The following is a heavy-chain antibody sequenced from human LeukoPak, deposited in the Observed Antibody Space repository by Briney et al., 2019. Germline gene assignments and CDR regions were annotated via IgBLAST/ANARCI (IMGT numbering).Heavy chain of an antibody. Sequence: GASVTVSCKASGYIFTNYGISWVRQAPGQGLEWMGWISTYNGSTNYAQKLQGRVTMTTDTSTSTAYMQLRSLRSDGTAVYYCARVSASSYWYFDLWGRGTLVTVSS. CDR2: ISTYNGST. V-gene: IGHV1-18*01. CDR1: GYIFTNYG. D-gene: IGHD6-6*01. J-gene: IGHJ2*01. CDR3: ARVSASSYWYFDL.